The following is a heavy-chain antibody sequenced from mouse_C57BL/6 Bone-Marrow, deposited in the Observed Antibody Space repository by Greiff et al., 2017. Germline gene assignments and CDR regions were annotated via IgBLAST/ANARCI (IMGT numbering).Heavy chain of an antibody. CDR1: GYTFTSYW. CDR2: IYPGSGST. D-gene: IGHD2-5*01. Sequence: QVQLQQPGAELVQPGASVSMSCKASGYTFTSYWITWVKQRPGQGLEWIGDIYPGSGSTNYNEKFTSKATLTVDTSSSTAYMQLSSQTSEDSAVYNCARERPYYSNFDVGGTGTTVTVSS. V-gene: IGHV1-55*01. CDR3: ARERPYYSNFDV. J-gene: IGHJ1*03.